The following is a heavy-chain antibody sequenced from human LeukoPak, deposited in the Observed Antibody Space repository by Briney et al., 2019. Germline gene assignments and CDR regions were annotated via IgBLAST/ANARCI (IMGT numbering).Heavy chain of an antibody. CDR3: AREVYYYGMDV. V-gene: IGHV3-53*01. CDR2: IYSGGST. CDR1: GFTVSSNY. Sequence: GGSLRLSCAASGFTVSSNYVSWVRQAPGKGLEWVSVIYSGGSTYYADSVKGRFTISRDNSKNTLYLQMNSLRAEDTAVYYCAREVYYYGMDVWGQGTTVTVSS. J-gene: IGHJ6*02.